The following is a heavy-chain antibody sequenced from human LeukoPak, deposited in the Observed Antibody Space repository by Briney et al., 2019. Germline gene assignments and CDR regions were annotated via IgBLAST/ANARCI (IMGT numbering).Heavy chain of an antibody. J-gene: IGHJ3*02. D-gene: IGHD6-13*01. V-gene: IGHV5-51*01. CDR1: GSTFTSYW. CDR2: IYRGDADT. CDR3: ARLLGSSNWKPHGPFHI. Sequence: GKSLQISCLCSGSTFTSYWIGWARSVPGKGLEWMGIIYRGDADTIYSPSFQGQVTISADKSIRTASLQWSSLKASDTAMYYCARLLGSSNWKPHGPFHIWGQGTMVTVSS.